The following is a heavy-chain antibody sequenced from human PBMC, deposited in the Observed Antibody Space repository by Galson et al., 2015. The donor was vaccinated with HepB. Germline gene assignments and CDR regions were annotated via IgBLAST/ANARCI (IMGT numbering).Heavy chain of an antibody. J-gene: IGHJ4*02. CDR2: ISAYNGNT. D-gene: IGHD3-10*01. CDR1: GYTFTSYG. V-gene: IGHV1-18*01. Sequence: SVKVSCKASGYTFTSYGISWVRQAPGQGLEWMGWISAYNGNTNYAQKLQGRVTMTTDTSTSTAYMELRSLRSDDTAVYYCARDLYSDYYGSGSYGNFDYWGQGTLVTVSS. CDR3: ARDLYSDYYGSGSYGNFDY.